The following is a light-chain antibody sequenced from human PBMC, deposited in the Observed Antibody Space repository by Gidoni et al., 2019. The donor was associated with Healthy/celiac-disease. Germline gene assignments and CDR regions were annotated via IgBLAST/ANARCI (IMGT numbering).Light chain of an antibody. CDR2: GAS. Sequence: EIVMPQSPATLSVSPGERATLSCRASQSVSSNLAWYQQKPGQAPRLLIYGASTRATGIPARFSGSGSGTEFTLTISSLQPEDFAVYYCQQYNNWPWTFGQGTKVEIK. CDR1: QSVSSN. J-gene: IGKJ1*01. CDR3: QQYNNWPWT. V-gene: IGKV3-15*01.